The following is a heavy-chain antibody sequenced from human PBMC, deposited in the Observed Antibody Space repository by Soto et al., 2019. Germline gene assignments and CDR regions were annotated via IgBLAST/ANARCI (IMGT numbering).Heavy chain of an antibody. V-gene: IGHV1-69*01. CDR1: GGTFSRHA. J-gene: IGHJ4*02. Sequence: QVQLVQSGAEVRKPGSSVKVSCKSSGGTFSRHAISWVRQAPGQGLEWMGGIIPIFGTANHAQKFQGRVTISADESTSTVYMELSSLRSEDTAMYYCARGWVYDSNDYYYAYWGQGTLVIVSS. CDR2: IIPIFGTA. CDR3: ARGWVYDSNDYYYAY. D-gene: IGHD3-22*01.